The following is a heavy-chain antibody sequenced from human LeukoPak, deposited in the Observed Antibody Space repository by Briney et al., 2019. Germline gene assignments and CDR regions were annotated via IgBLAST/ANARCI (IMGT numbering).Heavy chain of an antibody. Sequence: GGSLRLSCAASGFTFSSYSITWVRQAPGKGLDWVSSISGNSGFIYYADSVKGRFTISRDSAKNSLYLQMNSLRAEDTAVYYCAKLGNSNPLRLPFDYWGQGTLVTVSS. D-gene: IGHD4-23*01. CDR3: AKLGNSNPLRLPFDY. CDR1: GFTFSSYS. CDR2: ISGNSGFI. V-gene: IGHV3-21*04. J-gene: IGHJ4*02.